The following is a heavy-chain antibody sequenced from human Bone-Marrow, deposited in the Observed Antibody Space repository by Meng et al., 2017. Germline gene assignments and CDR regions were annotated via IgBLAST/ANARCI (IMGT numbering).Heavy chain of an antibody. CDR1: GFTFSSHW. V-gene: IGHV3-74*01. CDR3: TRDFDSGYGL. D-gene: IGHD5-12*01. Sequence: EVQLVETGGGLIQPGGSLRLSCAASGFTFSSHWMHWVRQAPGKGLEWVSRINPDGSSTAYADSVKGRFTISRDNAKSTLYLQLNSLRGEDTAVYYCTRDFDSGYGLWGQGTLVTVSS. CDR2: INPDGSST. J-gene: IGHJ4*02.